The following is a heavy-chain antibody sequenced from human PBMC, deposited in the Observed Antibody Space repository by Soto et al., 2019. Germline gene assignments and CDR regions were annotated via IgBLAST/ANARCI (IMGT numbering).Heavy chain of an antibody. V-gene: IGHV3-15*01. D-gene: IGHD2-15*01. CDR1: GFTFSNAW. J-gene: IGHJ4*02. CDR3: TTMIVVVVAATVQTRDY. CDR2: IKSKTDGGTT. Sequence: GGSLRLSCAASGFTFSNAWMSWVRQAPGKGLEWVGRIKSKTDGGTTDYAAPVEGRFTISRKDSKNKLYLQMNSLKTEDTAVYYCTTMIVVVVAATVQTRDYWGQGTLVTVSS.